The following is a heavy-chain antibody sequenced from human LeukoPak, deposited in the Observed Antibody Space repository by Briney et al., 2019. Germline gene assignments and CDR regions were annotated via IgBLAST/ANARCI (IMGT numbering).Heavy chain of an antibody. CDR2: IYHSGST. Sequence: PSETLSLTCTVSGGSISSGGYYWSWIRQPPGKGLEWIGYIYHSGSTYYNPSLKSRVTISVDRSKNQFSLELCSVTAADTAVYYCARGGMEFDPWGQGTLVTVSS. V-gene: IGHV4-30-2*01. J-gene: IGHJ5*02. CDR3: ARGGMEFDP. CDR1: GGSISSGGYY.